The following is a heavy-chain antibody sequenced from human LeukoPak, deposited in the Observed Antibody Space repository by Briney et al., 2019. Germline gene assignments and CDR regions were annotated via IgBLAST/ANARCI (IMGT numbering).Heavy chain of an antibody. CDR1: GFTISIYN. J-gene: IGHJ4*02. D-gene: IGHD6-19*01. CDR3: VREGTSGWYEGGVF. V-gene: IGHV3-21*01. CDR2: ISRTSSYI. Sequence: GGSLRLSCATSGFTISIYNMNWVRQAPGKGLEWVSGISRTSSYIYYADSVKGRFTISRDNAKKSLFLQMDSLRAEDAAVYHCVREGTSGWYEGGVFWGQGTLVTVSS.